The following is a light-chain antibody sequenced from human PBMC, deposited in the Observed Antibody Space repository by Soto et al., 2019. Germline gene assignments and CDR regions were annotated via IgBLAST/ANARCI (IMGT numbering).Light chain of an antibody. CDR2: QDN. Sequence: SYELTQPPSVSVSPGQPASIACSGTKLGDEFACWYQQKPGQSPLLVIYQDNMRPSGIPERFSGSNSGNTATLTISGTQAMDEADYYCQAWDNKTVVFGGGTKLTVL. CDR1: KLGDEF. CDR3: QAWDNKTVV. V-gene: IGLV3-1*01. J-gene: IGLJ2*01.